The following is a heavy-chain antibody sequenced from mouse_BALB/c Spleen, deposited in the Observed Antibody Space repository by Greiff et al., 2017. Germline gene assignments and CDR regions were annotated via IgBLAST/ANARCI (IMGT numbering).Heavy chain of an antibody. CDR3: AREGDYGNEGFAY. CDR2: ISSGSSTI. CDR1: GFTFSSFG. V-gene: IGHV5-17*02. J-gene: IGHJ3*01. Sequence: EVKLMESGGGLVQPGGSRKLSCAASGFTFSSFGMHWVRQAPEKGLEWVAYISSGSSTIYYADTVKGRFTISRDNPKNTLFLQMTSLRSEDTAMYYCAREGDYGNEGFAYWGQGTLVTVSA. D-gene: IGHD2-1*01.